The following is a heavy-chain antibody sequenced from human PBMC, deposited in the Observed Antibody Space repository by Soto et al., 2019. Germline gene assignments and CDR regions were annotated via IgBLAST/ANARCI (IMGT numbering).Heavy chain of an antibody. CDR2: IYPGDSDT. J-gene: IGHJ5*02. V-gene: IGHV5-51*01. CDR3: ARTAGATCAWFDP. Sequence: EXLKITCKGSGYXFTSYLICWLRHMPGKGLEWMGIIYPGDSDTRYSPSFQGQVTISADKSISTAYLQWSSLKASDTDTYYCARTAGATCAWFDPWGQGTLGTVSS. D-gene: IGHD1-26*01. CDR1: GYXFTSYL.